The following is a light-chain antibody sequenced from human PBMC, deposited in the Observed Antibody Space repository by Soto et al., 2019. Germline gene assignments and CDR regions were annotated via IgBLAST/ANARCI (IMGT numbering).Light chain of an antibody. J-gene: IGLJ3*02. CDR3: GTWDSSLSAWV. Sequence: QSVLTQPPAVSAAPGQKVTISCSGSSSNIGDNYVSWYRQLPGTAPKLLIYETDKRTTGTPERFSGSKSGTSATLGITGLQTGDEADYYCGTWDSSLSAWVFGGGTKL. V-gene: IGLV1-51*01. CDR1: SSNIGDNY. CDR2: ETD.